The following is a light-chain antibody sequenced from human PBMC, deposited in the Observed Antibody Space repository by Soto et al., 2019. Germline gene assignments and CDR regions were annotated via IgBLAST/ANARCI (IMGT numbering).Light chain of an antibody. CDR1: QSISSY. CDR3: QQSYRTPYT. J-gene: IGKJ2*01. CDR2: AAS. V-gene: IGKV1-39*01. Sequence: DMQMTQSPSSLSASVGDRVTITSRASQSISSYLNWYQQKPGKAPKLLIYAASSLQSGVPSRFSGSGSGTDFTLTISSLQPEDFATYYCQQSYRTPYTFGQGTKLEIK.